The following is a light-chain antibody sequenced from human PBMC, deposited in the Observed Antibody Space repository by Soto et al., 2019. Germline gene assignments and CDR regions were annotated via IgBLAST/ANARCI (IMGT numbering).Light chain of an antibody. CDR2: GAS. CDR1: QSVSSN. J-gene: IGKJ1*01. V-gene: IGKV3-11*01. CDR3: MHRCNWPT. Sequence: EIVLPQSPGTLSLSPGARATLSGRASQSVSSNLAWYQQKPGQAPRLLIYGASTRATGIPARFSGSGSGTDFTLTISSLEPEDSAVYYCMHRCNWPTFGQGTKVDIK.